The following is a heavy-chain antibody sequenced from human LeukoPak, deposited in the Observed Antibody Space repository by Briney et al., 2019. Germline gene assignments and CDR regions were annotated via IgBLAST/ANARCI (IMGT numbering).Heavy chain of an antibody. CDR3: AKDLFVGVAGSPLFDC. CDR2: IRYDGSNK. V-gene: IGHV3-30*02. J-gene: IGHJ4*02. CDR1: GFTFSSYD. Sequence: PGGSLRLSCAASGFTFSSYDMTWVRQAPGKGLEWVAFIRYDGSNKYFVDSVKGRFTTPRDNSKNTLYLHMNRQTARETPLSYCAKDLFVGVAGSPLFDCWGQGTLVTVSS. D-gene: IGHD6-19*01.